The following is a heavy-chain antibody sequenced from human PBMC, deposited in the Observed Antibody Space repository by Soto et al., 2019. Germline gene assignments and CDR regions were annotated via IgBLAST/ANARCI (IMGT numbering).Heavy chain of an antibody. CDR3: ARVPDY. D-gene: IGHD2-2*01. V-gene: IGHV4-30-2*01. J-gene: IGHJ4*02. Sequence: QLQLQESGSGLVKPSQTLSLTCAVSGGSISSGGYSWSWIRQPPGKGLEWIGYMYHSGSTYYNPSIKRRVTRAIDRSKNQFSLKLSSVTAADTAEYYCARVPDYWGQGILVTVSS. CDR2: MYHSGST. CDR1: GGSISSGGYS.